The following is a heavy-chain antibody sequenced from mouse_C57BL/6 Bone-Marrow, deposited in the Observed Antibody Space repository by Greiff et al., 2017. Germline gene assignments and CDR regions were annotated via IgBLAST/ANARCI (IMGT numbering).Heavy chain of an antibody. Sequence: EVKVVESGEGLVKPGGSLKLSCAASGFTFSSYAMSWVRQTPEKRLEWVAYISSGGDYNYYADTVKGRFTISRDNARNTLYLQMSSLESEDADMYYCTRKGYGRGDYWGQGTSVTVSS. J-gene: IGHJ4*01. CDR3: TRKGYGRGDY. CDR2: ISSGGDYN. CDR1: GFTFSSYA. D-gene: IGHD2-2*01. V-gene: IGHV5-9-1*02.